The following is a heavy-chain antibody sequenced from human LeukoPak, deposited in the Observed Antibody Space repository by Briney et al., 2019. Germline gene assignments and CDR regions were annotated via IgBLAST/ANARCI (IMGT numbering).Heavy chain of an antibody. D-gene: IGHD2-15*01. V-gene: IGHV1-2*02. Sequence: GASVKVSCKASGYTFTSYGISWVRQAPGQGLEWMGWINPNSGGTNYAQKFQGRVTMTRDTSISTAYMELGRLRSDDTAVYYCARGTLRSGSEPLKPYAFDIWGQGTMVTVSS. CDR3: ARGTLRSGSEPLKPYAFDI. J-gene: IGHJ3*02. CDR1: GYTFTSYG. CDR2: INPNSGGT.